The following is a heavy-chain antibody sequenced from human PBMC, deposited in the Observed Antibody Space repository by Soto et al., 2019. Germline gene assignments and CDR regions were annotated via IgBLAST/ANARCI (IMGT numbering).Heavy chain of an antibody. V-gene: IGHV4-39*01. CDR3: ARHRKYYDILTGYYIPSHMDV. CDR1: CTSILDSSYY. D-gene: IGHD3-9*01. CDR2: IYYSGIT. J-gene: IGHJ6*02. Sequence: SATLSLTSTVYCTSILDSSYYWAWIRQPPGKGLEYIGSIYYSGITHYNKSLKNHVTKSVDTFKNKITMKLSTETPADTAVYYCARHRKYYDILTGYYIPSHMDVWGQGTTVT.